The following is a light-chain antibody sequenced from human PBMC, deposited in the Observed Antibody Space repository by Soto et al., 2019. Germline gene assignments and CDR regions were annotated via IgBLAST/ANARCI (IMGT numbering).Light chain of an antibody. Sequence: QSALTQPASVSGSPGQSITISCTGTSSDVGGYNYVSWYQQHPGKAPKLRIYEVSNRPSGVSNRFSGSKSGNTASLTISGLQAEDEADYYCSSYTSSSTLENVFGTGTKLTVL. V-gene: IGLV2-14*01. CDR3: SSYTSSSTLENV. J-gene: IGLJ1*01. CDR2: EVS. CDR1: SSDVGGYNY.